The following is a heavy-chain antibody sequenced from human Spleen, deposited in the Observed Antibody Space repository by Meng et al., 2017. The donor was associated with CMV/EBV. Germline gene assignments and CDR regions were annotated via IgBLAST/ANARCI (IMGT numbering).Heavy chain of an antibody. CDR1: GGFFSGYY. D-gene: IGHD3-22*01. Sequence: VQRLQGGGRQLKPSEPLPLTCAFYGGFFSGYYWSWIRQPPGKGREWIGEINHSGSTNYNPSLKSRVTISVDTSKNQFSLKLSSVTAADTVVYYCARSPHDSSGYYLYYFDYWGQGTLVTVSS. J-gene: IGHJ4*02. CDR2: INHSGST. V-gene: IGHV4-34*01. CDR3: ARSPHDSSGYYLYYFDY.